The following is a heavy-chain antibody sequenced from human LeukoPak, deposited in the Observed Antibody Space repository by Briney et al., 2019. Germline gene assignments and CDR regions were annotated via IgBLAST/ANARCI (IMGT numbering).Heavy chain of an antibody. J-gene: IGHJ3*02. CDR1: GFTFSSYA. CDR2: ISGSGGST. D-gene: IGHD5-24*01. CDR3: AKDRKRRDGYNYGSRDAFDI. V-gene: IGHV3-23*01. Sequence: GGSLRLSCEASGFTFSSYAMSWVRQAPGKGLEWVSAISGSGGSTYYADSVKGRFTISRDNSKNTLYLQMNSLRAEDTAVYYCAKDRKRRDGYNYGSRDAFDIWGQGTMVTVSS.